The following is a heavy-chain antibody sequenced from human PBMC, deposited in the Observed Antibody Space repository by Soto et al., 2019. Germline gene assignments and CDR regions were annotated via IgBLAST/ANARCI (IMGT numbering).Heavy chain of an antibody. CDR2: IWYDGSNK. V-gene: IGHV3-33*01. CDR1: GFTFSSYG. J-gene: IGHJ4*02. Sequence: PGGSLRLSCAASGFTFSSYGMDGARQATGKGLEWVAVIWYDGSNKYYADSVKGRFTISRDNSKNTLYLQMNSLRAEDTAVYYCAREGQTEHAYYFDYWGQGTLVTVSS. CDR3: AREGQTEHAYYFDY.